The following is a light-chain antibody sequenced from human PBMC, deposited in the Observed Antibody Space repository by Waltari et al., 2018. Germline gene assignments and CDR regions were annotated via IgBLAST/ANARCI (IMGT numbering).Light chain of an antibody. CDR2: GAS. CDR3: QHYLRLPAT. J-gene: IGKJ1*01. Sequence: IGLTQSPGPPSLSPGERGTLSRRASPSVSRFFAWYQQKPGQAPRLLIYGASSRATGVPDRFSGSGSGTDFSLTISRLEPEDFAVYYCQHYLRLPATFGQGTKVEIK. CDR1: PSVSRF. V-gene: IGKV3-20*01.